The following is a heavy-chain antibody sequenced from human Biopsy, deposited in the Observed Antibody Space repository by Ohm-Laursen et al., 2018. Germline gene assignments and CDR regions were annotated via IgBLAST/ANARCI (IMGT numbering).Heavy chain of an antibody. CDR3: ARQVDFWSGYVDY. Sequence: PSDTLSLTCTVSGGSISDSTYHWGWIRQSPGKGLEWIGNIYYSGNTDYSPSLKRRVTISVDTSNNQFSLKLRSVTAADTAVYYCARQVDFWSGYVDYWGQGTLVAVSS. D-gene: IGHD3-3*01. J-gene: IGHJ4*02. CDR2: IYYSGNT. V-gene: IGHV4-39*01. CDR1: GGSISDSTYH.